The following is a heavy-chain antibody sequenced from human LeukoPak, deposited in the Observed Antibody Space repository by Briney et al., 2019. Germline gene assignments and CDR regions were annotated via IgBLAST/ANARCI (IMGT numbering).Heavy chain of an antibody. CDR1: GFTVNTNY. J-gene: IGHJ4*02. CDR3: ARAAYDSGSYIVNHDY. CDR2: IYRDDTT. D-gene: IGHD3-22*01. Sequence: GGSLRLSCAAPGFTVNTNYMSWVRQAPGKGLEWVSVIYRDDTTYYADSVKGRFTISRDNSKNTLYLQMSSLRAEDTAVYYCARAAYDSGSYIVNHDYWGQGTLVTVSS. V-gene: IGHV3-53*01.